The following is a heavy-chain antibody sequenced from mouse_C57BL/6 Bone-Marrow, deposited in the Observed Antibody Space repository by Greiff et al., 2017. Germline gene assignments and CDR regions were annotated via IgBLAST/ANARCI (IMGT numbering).Heavy chain of an antibody. J-gene: IGHJ4*01. CDR1: GIDFSRYW. CDR2: INLDSSTI. CDR3: ARPNYGSSYYAMDY. D-gene: IGHD1-1*01. Sequence: AASGIDFSRYWMSWVRRAPGKGLEWIGEINLDSSTINYAPSLKDKFIISRDNAKNTLYLQMSKVRSEDTALYYCARPNYGSSYYAMDYWGQGTSVTVSS. V-gene: IGHV4-1*01.